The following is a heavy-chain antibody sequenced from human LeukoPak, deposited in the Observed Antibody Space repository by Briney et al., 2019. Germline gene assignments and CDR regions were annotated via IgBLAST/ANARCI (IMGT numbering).Heavy chain of an antibody. V-gene: IGHV3-21*01. CDR2: ISSSSGSI. CDR1: GFIVSSNY. Sequence: GGSLRLSCVASGFIVSSNYMSWVRQAPGKELEWVSSISSSSGSIYYADSVKGRFTISRDNAKNSVYLQMNSLRAEDTAVYYCARDWNYFSCWGQGTLVTVSS. J-gene: IGHJ4*02. D-gene: IGHD1-1*01. CDR3: ARDWNYFSC.